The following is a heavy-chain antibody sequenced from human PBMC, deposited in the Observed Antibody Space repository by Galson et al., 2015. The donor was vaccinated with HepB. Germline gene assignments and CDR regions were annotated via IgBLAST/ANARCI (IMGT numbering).Heavy chain of an antibody. CDR2: IKQDGSEK. V-gene: IGHV3-7*01. CDR3: ARDHRNVFDY. Sequence: SLRLSCAASGLTFSSYWMSWVRQAPGKGLEWVANIKQDGSEKYYVDSVKGRFTISRDNAKNSVYLQMNSLRAEDTAVYYCARDHRNVFDYWGQGTLVTVSP. CDR1: GLTFSSYW. J-gene: IGHJ4*02.